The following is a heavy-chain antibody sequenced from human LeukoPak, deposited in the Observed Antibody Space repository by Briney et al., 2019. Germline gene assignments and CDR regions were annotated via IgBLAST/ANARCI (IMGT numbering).Heavy chain of an antibody. D-gene: IGHD2-8*01. V-gene: IGHV4-61*02. CDR2: IYTSGST. Sequence: PSETLSLTCNVSGDSISSGSYYWSWIRQPAGKGLEWIGRIYTSGSTNYNPSLKSRVTISVDTSKNQFSLKLSSVTAADTAVYYCATDLVLMVYARGWFDPWGQGTLVTVSS. CDR3: ATDLVLMVYARGWFDP. CDR1: GDSISSGSYY. J-gene: IGHJ5*02.